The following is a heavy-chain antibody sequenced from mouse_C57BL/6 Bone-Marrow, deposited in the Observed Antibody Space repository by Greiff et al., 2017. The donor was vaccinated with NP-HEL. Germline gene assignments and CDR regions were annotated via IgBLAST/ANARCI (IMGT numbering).Heavy chain of an antibody. J-gene: IGHJ3*01. CDR2: IRLKSDNYAT. V-gene: IGHV6-3*01. D-gene: IGHD1-1*01. CDR1: GFTFSNYW. Sequence: EVKLMESGGGLVQPGGSMKLSCVASGFTFSNYWMNWVRQSPEKGLEWVAQIRLKSDNYATHYAESVKGRFTISRDDSKSSVYLQMNNLRAEDTGIYYCTYYYGSRNLFAYWGQGTLVTVSA. CDR3: TYYYGSRNLFAY.